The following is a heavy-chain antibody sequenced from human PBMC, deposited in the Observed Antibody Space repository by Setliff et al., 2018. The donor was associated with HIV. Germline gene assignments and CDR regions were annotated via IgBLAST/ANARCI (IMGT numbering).Heavy chain of an antibody. J-gene: IGHJ4*02. Sequence: PGGSLRLSCAASGFTFRNFSMNWVRQAPGKGLEWVSSISSSSSYIYYADSVKGRFTISRDNAKKSLYLQMNSLTAEDTAVYYCARDVSWRVRTYIDYWGQGALVTVSS. V-gene: IGHV3-21*01. CDR3: ARDVSWRVRTYIDY. CDR1: GFTFRNFS. D-gene: IGHD3-3*01. CDR2: ISSSSSYI.